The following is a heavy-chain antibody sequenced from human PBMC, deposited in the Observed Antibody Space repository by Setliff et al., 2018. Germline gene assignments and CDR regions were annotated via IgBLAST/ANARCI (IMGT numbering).Heavy chain of an antibody. V-gene: IGHV1-69*05. CDR3: ARCLPFLSGYDRGAFDN. CDR1: GGTFSSYG. D-gene: IGHD5-12*01. Sequence: SVKVSCKASGGTFSSYGISWVRQAPGQGLEWMGGTIPIFGTTNYAQKFQGRVTIITDESTSTAYMDLRSLTSDDTAVYYCARCLPFLSGYDRGAFDNWGQGTLVTVSS. J-gene: IGHJ4*02. CDR2: TIPIFGTT.